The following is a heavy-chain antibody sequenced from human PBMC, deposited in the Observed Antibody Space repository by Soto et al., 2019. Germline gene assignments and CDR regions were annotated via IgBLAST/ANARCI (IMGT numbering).Heavy chain of an antibody. CDR1: GGSISSYY. V-gene: IGHV4-59*12. J-gene: IGHJ6*02. CDR2: IYYSGST. CDR3: ARDSRFGAPLDV. Sequence: QVQLQESGPGLVKPSETLSLTCTVSGGSISSYYWSWIREPPGKGLEWIGYIYYSGSTYYNPSLKSRVTISVDTSKNQFSLKLSSVTAADTAVYYCARDSRFGAPLDVWGQGTTVTVSS. D-gene: IGHD3-10*01.